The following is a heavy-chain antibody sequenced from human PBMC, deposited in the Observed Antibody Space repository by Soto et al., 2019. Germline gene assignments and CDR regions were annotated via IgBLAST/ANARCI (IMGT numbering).Heavy chain of an antibody. Sequence: SETLSLTCTVSGGSISSSSYYWGWIRQPPGKGLEWIGSIYYSGSTYYNPSLKSRVTISVDTSKNQFSLKLSSVTAADTAVYYCASRLGRLYYYYMDVWGKGTTVTVSS. J-gene: IGHJ6*03. CDR1: GGSISSSSYY. V-gene: IGHV4-39*01. CDR2: IYYSGST. CDR3: ASRLGRLYYYYMDV. D-gene: IGHD1-1*01.